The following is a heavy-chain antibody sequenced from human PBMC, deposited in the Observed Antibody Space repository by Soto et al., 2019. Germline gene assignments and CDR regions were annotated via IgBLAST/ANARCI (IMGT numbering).Heavy chain of an antibody. CDR3: ARDPGGHYCTSTSCLYFFDR. V-gene: IGHV3-23*01. CDR1: GFTFSNHA. CDR2: ISDSGST. Sequence: EVQLLESGGALVQPGGSLRLSCAASGFTFSNHAMNWVRQAPGKGLEWVSTISDSGSTYYADSVKGRFTISRDNSKNTLYLQMNSLRAEDTAVYYCARDPGGHYCTSTSCLYFFDRWGQGTLVSVSS. J-gene: IGHJ4*02. D-gene: IGHD2-2*01.